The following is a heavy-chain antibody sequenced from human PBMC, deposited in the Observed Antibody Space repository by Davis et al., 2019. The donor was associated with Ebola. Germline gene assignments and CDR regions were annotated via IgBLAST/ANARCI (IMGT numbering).Heavy chain of an antibody. Sequence: GESLKISCAASGFTFSSYWMSWVRQAPGKGLEWVSAISGSGGSTYYADSVKGRFTISRDNSKNTLYLQMNSLRAEDTAVYYCAKDWSVSGSYVDYWGQGTLVTVSS. CDR2: ISGSGGST. D-gene: IGHD1-26*01. J-gene: IGHJ4*02. CDR3: AKDWSVSGSYVDY. V-gene: IGHV3-23*01. CDR1: GFTFSSYW.